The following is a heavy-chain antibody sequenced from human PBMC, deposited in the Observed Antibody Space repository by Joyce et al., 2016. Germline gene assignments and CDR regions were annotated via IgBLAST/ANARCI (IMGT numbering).Heavy chain of an antibody. CDR1: SVSINNYY. Sequence: QVQLQESGPGLVKPSETLSLTCTVSSVSINNYYWSWIRQPPGKGLEWIGYIDSSGSTRYNPSFKSRVTILVDTSKNQFSLKMNAVTAADTAVYFCATSRVATFWFDPWGQGTLVTVSS. CDR2: IDSSGST. D-gene: IGHD5-12*01. J-gene: IGHJ5*02. V-gene: IGHV4-4*09. CDR3: ATSRVATFWFDP.